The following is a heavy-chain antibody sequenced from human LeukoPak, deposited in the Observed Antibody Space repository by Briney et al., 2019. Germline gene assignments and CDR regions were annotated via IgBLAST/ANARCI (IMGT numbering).Heavy chain of an antibody. J-gene: IGHJ4*02. CDR3: ARDLTSYSSSTSFYVD. CDR2: IYTSGST. Sequence: SETLSLTCTVSGGSISSYYWSWIRQPAGKGLEWIGRIYTSGSTNYNPSLKSRVTMSVDTSKNQFSLKLSSVTAAHTAVYYCARDLTSYSSSTSFYVDWGQGTLVTVSS. CDR1: GGSISSYY. D-gene: IGHD2-2*01. V-gene: IGHV4-4*07.